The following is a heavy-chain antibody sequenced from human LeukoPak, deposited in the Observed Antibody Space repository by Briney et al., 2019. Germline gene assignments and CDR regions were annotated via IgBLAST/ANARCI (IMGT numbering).Heavy chain of an antibody. D-gene: IGHD6-13*01. Sequence: WASVNVSCKASGYTFTGYYIHWVRQAPGQGLEWVGWINPNSGGTNYAQKFQGRVTMTRDTSISTAYMELSRLRSDDTAVYYCASEYSSSWYLFTDYYYGMDVWGQGTTVTVSS. V-gene: IGHV1-2*02. CDR1: GYTFTGYY. CDR2: INPNSGGT. CDR3: ASEYSSSWYLFTDYYYGMDV. J-gene: IGHJ6*02.